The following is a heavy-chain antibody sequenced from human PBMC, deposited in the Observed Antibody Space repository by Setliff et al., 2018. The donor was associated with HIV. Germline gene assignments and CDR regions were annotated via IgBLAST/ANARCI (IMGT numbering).Heavy chain of an antibody. J-gene: IGHJ1*01. CDR2: IYFSGRT. V-gene: IGHV4-4*07. D-gene: IGHD2-15*01. CDR1: NASINSYY. Sequence: PSETLSLTCTVSNASINSYYWSWIRQPAGRALEWIGRIYFSGRTNYNPSLKSQIKMSIDTSKNQFSLNLSSVTAADTAIYFCARDPYCSGDGCFRYYQHWGRGTLVT. CDR3: ARDPYCSGDGCFRYYQH.